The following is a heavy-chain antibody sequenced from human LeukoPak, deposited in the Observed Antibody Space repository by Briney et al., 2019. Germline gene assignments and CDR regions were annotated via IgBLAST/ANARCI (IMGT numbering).Heavy chain of an antibody. D-gene: IGHD4-17*01. Sequence: GGSLRLSCAASGFTFNSYTMNWVRQAPGKGLEWVSSISSSGNYIHYANSVKGRFTISRDNAKNSLYLQMNSLRAEDTALYYCARWVGYGDFDFWGQGTLATVSS. CDR2: ISSSGNYI. CDR1: GFTFNSYT. J-gene: IGHJ4*02. V-gene: IGHV3-21*01. CDR3: ARWVGYGDFDF.